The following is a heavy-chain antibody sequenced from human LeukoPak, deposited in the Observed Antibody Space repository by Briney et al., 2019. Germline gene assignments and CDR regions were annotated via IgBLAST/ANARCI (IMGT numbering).Heavy chain of an antibody. CDR3: ARDGGGIVVVPAAHSQYFDL. V-gene: IGHV1-18*01. J-gene: IGHJ2*01. CDR2: ISAYNGNT. Sequence: ASVKVSCKAPGYTFTSYGISWVRQAPGQGLEWMGWISAYNGNTNYAQKLQGRVTMTTDTSTSTAYMELRSLRSDDTAVYYCARDGGGIVVVPAAHSQYFDLWGRGTLVTVSS. CDR1: GYTFTSYG. D-gene: IGHD2-2*01.